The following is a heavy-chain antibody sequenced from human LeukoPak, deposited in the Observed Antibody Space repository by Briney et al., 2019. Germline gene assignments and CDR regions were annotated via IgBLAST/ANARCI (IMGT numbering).Heavy chain of an antibody. D-gene: IGHD2-2*01. V-gene: IGHV3-7*01. J-gene: IGHJ4*02. CDR3: ARDHAYRADY. CDR1: GFTFSNDW. Sequence: GGSLRLSCAASGFTFSNDWMCWVRQAPGKGLEWVANINQDESKKYYADSVKGRFTISRDNAKNSLYLQMSSLTAEDTAIYYCARDHAYRADYWGQGTLVTVTS. CDR2: INQDESKK.